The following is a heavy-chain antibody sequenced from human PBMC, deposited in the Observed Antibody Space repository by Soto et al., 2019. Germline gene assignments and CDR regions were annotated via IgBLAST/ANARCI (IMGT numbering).Heavy chain of an antibody. D-gene: IGHD6-13*01. J-gene: IGHJ3*02. V-gene: IGHV4-59*01. Sequence: SETLSLTCTVSGGSISSYYWSWIRQPPGKGLEWIGYIYYSGSTNYNPSLKSRVTISVDTSKNQFSLKLSTVTAADTAVYYCASTAYCSSWDRDAFDIWGQGTMVTVSS. CDR3: ASTAYCSSWDRDAFDI. CDR2: IYYSGST. CDR1: GGSISSYY.